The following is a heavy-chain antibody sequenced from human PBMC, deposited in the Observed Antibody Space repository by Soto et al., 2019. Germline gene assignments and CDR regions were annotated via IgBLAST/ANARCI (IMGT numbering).Heavy chain of an antibody. Sequence: QVQLVQSGAEVKKPGSSVKVSCKASGGTFSSYAISWVRQAPGQGLEWMGGIIPIFCTANYAQKFQGRVTITADESTSTAYMELSSLRSEDTAVYYCARDKRQHWNYAHRLDVWGQGTTVTVSS. J-gene: IGHJ6*02. D-gene: IGHD1-7*01. CDR2: IIPIFCTA. CDR3: ARDKRQHWNYAHRLDV. CDR1: GGTFSSYA. V-gene: IGHV1-69*01.